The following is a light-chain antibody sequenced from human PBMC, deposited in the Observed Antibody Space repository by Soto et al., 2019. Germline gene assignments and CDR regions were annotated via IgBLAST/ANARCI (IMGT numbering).Light chain of an antibody. CDR1: QSVSIK. CDR3: QQYNNWPPIT. V-gene: IGKV3-15*01. CDR2: DTS. Sequence: EIVMTQSPATLSVSPGERATLSCRASQSVSIKLAWYQQKPGQAPRLLIYDTSTRATGIPARFSGSGSGTAFTLTISSLXSEDFAVYYCQQYNNWPPITFGQGTRLEIK. J-gene: IGKJ5*01.